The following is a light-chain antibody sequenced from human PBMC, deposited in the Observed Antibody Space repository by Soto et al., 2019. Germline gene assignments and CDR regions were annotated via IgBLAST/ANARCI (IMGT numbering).Light chain of an antibody. CDR3: ATWDDSLSGPV. CDR2: SNN. CDR1: SSNIGSNY. J-gene: IGLJ1*01. Sequence: QSVLTQPPSASGTPGQRVTISCSGSSSNIGSNYIYWYQQLPGTAPKLLIYSNNQRPSGVPDRFSGSKSVTSASLAISGLRSEDEADYYCATWDDSLSGPVFGTGNKVTVL. V-gene: IGLV1-47*02.